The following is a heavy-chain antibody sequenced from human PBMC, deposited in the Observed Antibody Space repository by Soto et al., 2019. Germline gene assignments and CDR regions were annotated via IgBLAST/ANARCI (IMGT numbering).Heavy chain of an antibody. V-gene: IGHV1-18*01. CDR3: ARDDFWSGVDHFDY. Sequence: ASVKVFCKASGYTFTSYGISWVRQAPGQGLEWMGWISAYNGNTNYAQKLQGRVTMTTDTSTSTAYMELRSLRSDDTAVYYCARDDFWSGVDHFDYWGQGTLVTVSS. D-gene: IGHD3-3*01. CDR1: GYTFTSYG. J-gene: IGHJ4*02. CDR2: ISAYNGNT.